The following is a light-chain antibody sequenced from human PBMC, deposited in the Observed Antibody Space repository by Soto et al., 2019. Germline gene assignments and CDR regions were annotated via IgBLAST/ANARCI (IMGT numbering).Light chain of an antibody. CDR3: SSYRSSTLSV. Sequence: QSVLTQPASVSGSPGQSITISCTGNSSDVGGYNYVAWYQQHPGKAPKLMIYEVSNRPSGVSHRFSGSKSGNTASLTISGLQAEDEADYFCSSYRSSTLSVFGTGTKLTVL. CDR2: EVS. J-gene: IGLJ1*01. V-gene: IGLV2-14*01. CDR1: SSDVGGYNY.